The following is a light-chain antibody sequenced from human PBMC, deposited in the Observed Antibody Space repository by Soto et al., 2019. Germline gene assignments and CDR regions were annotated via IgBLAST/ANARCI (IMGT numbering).Light chain of an antibody. J-gene: IGLJ1*01. CDR2: VVN. CDR3: SSYAGDTTFA. V-gene: IGLV2-23*02. CDR1: SSDVGAYNL. Sequence: QSALTQPASVSGSPGQSITITCTGTSSDVGAYNLVSWYQQHPGKAPKAKIYVVNKRPSGVSNRFSGSNSGNTASLTISGLQAEDEADYYCSSYAGDTTFAFGTGTKLTVL.